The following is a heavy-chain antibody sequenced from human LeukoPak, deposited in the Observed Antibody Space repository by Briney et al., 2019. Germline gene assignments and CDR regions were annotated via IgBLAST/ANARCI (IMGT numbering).Heavy chain of an antibody. D-gene: IGHD6-13*01. CDR2: ISAYNGNT. CDR3: ARDLRMAAAGTDY. CDR1: GYTFTGYG. V-gene: IGHV1-18*01. J-gene: IGHJ4*02. Sequence: GASVKVSCKASGYTFTGYGISWVRQAPGQGLEWMGWISAYNGNTNYAQKLQGRATMTTDTSTSTAYMELRSLRSDDTAVYYCARDLRMAAAGTDYWAREPWSPSPQ.